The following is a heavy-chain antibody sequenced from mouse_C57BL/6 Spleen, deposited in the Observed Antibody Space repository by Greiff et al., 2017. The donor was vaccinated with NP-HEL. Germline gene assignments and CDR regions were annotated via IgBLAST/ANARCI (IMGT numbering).Heavy chain of an antibody. V-gene: IGHV1-63*01. D-gene: IGHD1-1*01. Sequence: VQLQQSGAELVRPGTSVKMSCKASGYTFTNYWIGWAKQRPGHGLEWIGDIYPGGGYTNYNEKFKGKATLTADKSSSTAYMQFSSLTSEDSAIYYCARSIDYYGSRRYFDYWGQGTTLTVSS. CDR3: ARSIDYYGSRRYFDY. CDR1: GYTFTNYW. CDR2: IYPGGGYT. J-gene: IGHJ2*01.